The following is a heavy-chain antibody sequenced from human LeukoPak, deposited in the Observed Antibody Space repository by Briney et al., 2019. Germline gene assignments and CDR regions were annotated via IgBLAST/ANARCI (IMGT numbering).Heavy chain of an antibody. CDR2: ISDISSYI. V-gene: IGHV3-21*01. CDR1: GFTFSSYT. D-gene: IGHD3-10*01. Sequence: GGSLRLSCAASGFTFSSYTMNWVRQAPGEGLEWVSSISDISSYIYYADLVKGRFTISRDNARNSLYLQMNSLRVEDTAVFYCARTQWFGELGANDVFDIWGQGTMVTVSS. J-gene: IGHJ3*02. CDR3: ARTQWFGELGANDVFDI.